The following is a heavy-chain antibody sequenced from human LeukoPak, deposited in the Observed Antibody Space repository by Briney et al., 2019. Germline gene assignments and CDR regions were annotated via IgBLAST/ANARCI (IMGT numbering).Heavy chain of an antibody. Sequence: SETLSLTCTVSGDSVNSFHWSWIRQPPGKGLEWIGYIYYTGSTNYNPSLKSRVSISVDTSKNQFSLRLTSVTAADTAVYFCARTRGTRGYSSATHFDSWGQGTLVTVSS. J-gene: IGHJ4*02. CDR3: ARTRGTRGYSSATHFDS. D-gene: IGHD5-18*01. V-gene: IGHV4-59*02. CDR1: GDSVNSFH. CDR2: IYYTGST.